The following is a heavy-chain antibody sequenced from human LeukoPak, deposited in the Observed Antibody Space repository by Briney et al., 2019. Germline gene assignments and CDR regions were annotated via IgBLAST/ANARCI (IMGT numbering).Heavy chain of an antibody. Sequence: ASVKVSCKASGYTFTSYGISWVRQAPGQGLEWMGWISAYNGNTNYAQKLQGRVTMTTDTSTSTAYMELRSLRSDDTAVYYCARGYYERSGYSLFDYWGQGTLVTVSS. CDR1: GYTFTSYG. V-gene: IGHV1-18*01. CDR3: ARGYYERSGYSLFDY. D-gene: IGHD3-22*01. CDR2: ISAYNGNT. J-gene: IGHJ4*02.